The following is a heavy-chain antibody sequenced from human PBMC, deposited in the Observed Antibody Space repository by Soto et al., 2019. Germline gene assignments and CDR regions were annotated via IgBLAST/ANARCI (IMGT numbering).Heavy chain of an antibody. V-gene: IGHV1-46*01. D-gene: IGHD1-26*01. CDR3: ASVAGSGSYPHVAVFDY. Sequence: ASVKVSCKASGYTFTSYYMHWVRQAPGQGLEWMGIINPSGGSTSYAQKFQGRVTMTRDTPTSTVYMELSSLRSEDTAVYYCASVAGSGSYPHVAVFDYWGQGTLVTVSS. CDR1: GYTFTSYY. J-gene: IGHJ4*02. CDR2: INPSGGST.